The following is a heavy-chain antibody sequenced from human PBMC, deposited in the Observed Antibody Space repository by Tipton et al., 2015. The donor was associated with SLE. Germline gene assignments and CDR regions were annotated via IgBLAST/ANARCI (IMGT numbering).Heavy chain of an antibody. CDR2: IYTTGST. CDR1: GVSISTSRYY. Sequence: TLSLTCSVSGVSISTSRYYWSWIRQPAGKGLEWVGHIYTTGSTNYSPSLKSRVTISFDTSETQFSLKLASVTIADTAVYYCARVSSGTNYAIESWGQGTLVTVSS. CDR3: ARVSSGTNYAIES. D-gene: IGHD4/OR15-4a*01. V-gene: IGHV4-61*09. J-gene: IGHJ4*02.